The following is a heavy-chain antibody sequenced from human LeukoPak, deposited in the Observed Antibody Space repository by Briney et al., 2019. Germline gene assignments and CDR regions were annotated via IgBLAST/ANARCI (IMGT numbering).Heavy chain of an antibody. J-gene: IGHJ4*02. CDR2: IYYSGST. Sequence: LETLSLTCTVSGGSISSYYWSWIRQPPGKGLEWIGYIYYSGSTNYNPSLKSRVTISVDTSKNQFSLKLSSVTAADTAVYYCARGPSPYYYDSSGYSDWGQGTLVTVSS. CDR1: GGSISSYY. D-gene: IGHD3-22*01. CDR3: ARGPSPYYYDSSGYSD. V-gene: IGHV4-59*01.